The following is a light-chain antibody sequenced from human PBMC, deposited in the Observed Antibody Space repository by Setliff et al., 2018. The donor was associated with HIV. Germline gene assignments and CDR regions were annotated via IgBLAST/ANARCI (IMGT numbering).Light chain of an antibody. CDR1: QSVSRNY. V-gene: IGKV3-20*01. Sequence: EVVLTQSPGTLSMSPGERVTLSCRASQSVSRNYLAWYQQKLGQAPRLLIYGASSRATGTPDRFSGGRSGTDFTLTISRLEPGDFAVYYCHHYGSALWTFGQGTK. J-gene: IGKJ1*01. CDR2: GAS. CDR3: HHYGSALWT.